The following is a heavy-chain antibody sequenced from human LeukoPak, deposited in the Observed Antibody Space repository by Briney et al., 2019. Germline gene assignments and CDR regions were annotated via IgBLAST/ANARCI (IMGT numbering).Heavy chain of an antibody. CDR3: VRYLHY. Sequence: GGSLRLSCAASGFTFSTSEMSWVRQAPGKGLEWVAHIGSVGTPPSSSYVTYYAASVKRQLPISRDNANHLLSLRINSLRAEDTALYYCVRYLHYGGQGTLVTVSS. J-gene: IGHJ4*02. V-gene: IGHV3-48*03. CDR2: IGSVGTPPSSSYVT. CDR1: GFTFSTSE.